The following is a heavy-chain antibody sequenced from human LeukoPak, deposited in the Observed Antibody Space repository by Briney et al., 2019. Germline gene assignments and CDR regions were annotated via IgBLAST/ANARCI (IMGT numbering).Heavy chain of an antibody. CDR2: IYSGGST. CDR1: GFTVSSNY. Sequence: AGGSLRLSCAASGFTVSSNYMSWVRQAPGKGLEWVSVIYSGGSTYYADSVKGRFTISGDKAKNSLYLQMNSLRVEDTAVYYCARDYKYAFDNWGQGTLVTVSS. V-gene: IGHV3-53*01. CDR3: ARDYKYAFDN. J-gene: IGHJ4*02. D-gene: IGHD5-24*01.